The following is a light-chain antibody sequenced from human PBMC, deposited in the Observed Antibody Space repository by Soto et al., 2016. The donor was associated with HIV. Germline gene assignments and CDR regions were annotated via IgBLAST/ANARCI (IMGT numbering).Light chain of an antibody. CDR1: QGISSY. J-gene: IGKJ1*01. V-gene: IGKV1-27*01. CDR3: QQYYTYT. CDR2: SAS. Sequence: DIQLTQSPSSLSASVGDRVTITCRMSQGISSYLNWYRQKPGKVPKLLIYSASNLQSGVPSRFSGSGSGTEFTLTISSLQPDDFATYYCQQYYTYTFGLGTKVDIK.